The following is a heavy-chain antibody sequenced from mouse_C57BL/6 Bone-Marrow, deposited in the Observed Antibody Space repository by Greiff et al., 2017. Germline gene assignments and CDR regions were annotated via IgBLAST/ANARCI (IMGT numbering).Heavy chain of an antibody. J-gene: IGHJ3*01. CDR2: IDPSDSYT. V-gene: IGHV1-59*01. Sequence: QVQLQQPGAELVRPGTSVKLSCKASGYTFTSYWMHWVKQRPGQGLEWIGVIDPSDSYTNYNQKFKGKATLTVDTSSSTAYMQLSSLTSEDSAVYYCARAGVYYGISLAWFAYWGQGTLVTVSA. D-gene: IGHD1-1*01. CDR3: ARAGVYYGISLAWFAY. CDR1: GYTFTSYW.